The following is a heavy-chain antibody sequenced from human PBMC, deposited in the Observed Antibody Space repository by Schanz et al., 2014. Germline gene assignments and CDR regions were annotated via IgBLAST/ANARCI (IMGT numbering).Heavy chain of an antibody. CDR2: ISGRNGST. V-gene: IGHV3-23*01. CDR3: AKRRFGELNAFDI. J-gene: IGHJ3*02. Sequence: EVQLLESGGGLVQPGGSLRLSCAASGFTFTSYAMTWVRQAPGMGLEWVSGISGRNGSTNYAEYEEGSFTISRDNTKSTEYMEMNSRRGEDTAVYYCAKRRFGELNAFDIWGQGTMVTVSS. CDR1: GFTFTSYA. D-gene: IGHD3-10*01.